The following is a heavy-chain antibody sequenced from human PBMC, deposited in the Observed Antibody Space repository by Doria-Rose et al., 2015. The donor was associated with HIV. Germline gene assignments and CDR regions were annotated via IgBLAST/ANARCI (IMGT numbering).Heavy chain of an antibody. CDR3: ARMGSYRELDY. Sequence: VQLLESGPCLVKPSETLSLTCSVSGASVSSRGYYWNWIRQVPGKGLESLGYTYYTGTSDYSPSLKSRLNMAVDTSKNQFSLKLSFVTVADTAVYYCARMGSYRELDYWGQGALVIVSA. J-gene: IGHJ4*02. CDR2: TYYTGTS. CDR1: GASVSSRGYY. V-gene: IGHV4-31*03. D-gene: IGHD3-3*01.